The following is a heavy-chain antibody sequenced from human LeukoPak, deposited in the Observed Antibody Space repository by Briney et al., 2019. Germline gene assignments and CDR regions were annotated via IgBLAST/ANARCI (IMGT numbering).Heavy chain of an antibody. CDR2: IYYSGST. CDR1: GGSISSYY. J-gene: IGHJ5*02. CDR3: ARAGYYYDSSGYNNWFDP. V-gene: IGHV4-59*01. D-gene: IGHD3-22*01. Sequence: PSETLSLTCTVSGGSISSYYWSWIRQPPGKGLEWIGYIYYSGSTNYNPSLKSRVTISVDTSKNQFSLELSSVTAADTAVYYCARAGYYYDSSGYNNWFDPWGQGTLVTVSS.